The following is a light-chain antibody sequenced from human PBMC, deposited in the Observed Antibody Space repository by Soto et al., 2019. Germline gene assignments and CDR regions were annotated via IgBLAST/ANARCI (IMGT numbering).Light chain of an antibody. Sequence: EIVMTQSPATLSVSPGERATLSCRASQSVGNNLAWFQQKPGQAPRLLIYGSSSRTTGLPARFSGSGSGTEFTLTISSLQSEDFAVYYCQQYGGSPRTFGQGTKVDIK. J-gene: IGKJ1*01. CDR1: QSVGNN. CDR3: QQYGGSPRT. CDR2: GSS. V-gene: IGKV3-15*01.